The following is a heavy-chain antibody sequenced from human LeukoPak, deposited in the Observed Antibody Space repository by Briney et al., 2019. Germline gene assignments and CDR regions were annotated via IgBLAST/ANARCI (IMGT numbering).Heavy chain of an antibody. CDR2: IYYGGST. J-gene: IGHJ4*02. CDR1: GGSISSGDYY. Sequence: PSETLSLTCTVSGGSISSGDYYWSWIRQPPGKGLEWIGYIYYGGSTYYNPSLKSRVTISVDTSKNQFSLKLSSVTAADTAVYYCAREDDFVWGSYRYFDYWGQGTLVTVSS. V-gene: IGHV4-30-4*01. CDR3: AREDDFVWGSYRYFDY. D-gene: IGHD3-16*02.